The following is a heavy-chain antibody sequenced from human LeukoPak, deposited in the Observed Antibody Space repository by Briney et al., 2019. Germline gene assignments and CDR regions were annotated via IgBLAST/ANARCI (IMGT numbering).Heavy chain of an antibody. V-gene: IGHV3-53*01. CDR3: AKASVVRDYLDV. J-gene: IGHJ6*03. CDR2: IYSGGST. Sequence: GGSLRLSCAASGFTVSSNYMSWVRQAPGKGLEWVSLIYSGGSTYYADSVKGRFTISRDNSKNTLYLQMNSLRAEDTAVYYCAKASVVRDYLDVWGKGTTVTVSS. CDR1: GFTVSSNY.